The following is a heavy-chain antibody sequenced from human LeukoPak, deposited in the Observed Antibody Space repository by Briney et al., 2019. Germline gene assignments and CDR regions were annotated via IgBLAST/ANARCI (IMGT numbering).Heavy chain of an antibody. J-gene: IGHJ5*01. Sequence: SETLSLTCAVYGGSFSGYYWSWIRQPPGKGLEWIGEIDHTGRSTYNPSLTSRVTISKDSSKNQFSLSLGSVIAADTAVYFCARGENSGSYFSYFDSWAQGTPVTVSS. CDR2: IDHTGRS. CDR1: GGSFSGYY. V-gene: IGHV4-34*01. CDR3: ARGENSGSYFSYFDS. D-gene: IGHD3-10*01.